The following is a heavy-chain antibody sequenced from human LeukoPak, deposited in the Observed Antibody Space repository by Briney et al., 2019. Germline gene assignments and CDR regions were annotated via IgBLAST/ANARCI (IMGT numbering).Heavy chain of an antibody. D-gene: IGHD4-17*01. V-gene: IGHV3-11*05. CDR3: ARDQRRTTVTFLYNYYYGLDV. J-gene: IGHJ6*02. CDR2: ISGSCTYT. CDR1: GFTLCSFV. Sequence: PGGSLRLSRSAPGFTLCSFVIGWGRPAPGEGLGWVLYISGSCTYTNYADSVKGRFTISRDNAKNSLYLQMNSLRVEDTAVYYCARDQRRTTVTFLYNYYYGLDVWGQGTTVTVSS.